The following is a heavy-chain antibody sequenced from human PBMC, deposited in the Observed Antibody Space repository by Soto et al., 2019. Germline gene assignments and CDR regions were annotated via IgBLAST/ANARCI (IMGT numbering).Heavy chain of an antibody. CDR1: GGSISSSSYY. J-gene: IGHJ3*02. CDR2: IYYSGST. CDR3: ARHIDGYNAFDI. V-gene: IGHV4-39*01. Sequence: SETLSLTCTVSGGSISSSSYYWGWIRQPPGKGLEWIGSIYYSGSTHYNPSLKSRVTISVDTSKNQFSLKLSSVTAADTAVYYCARHIDGYNAFDIWGQGTMVTVSS. D-gene: IGHD5-12*01.